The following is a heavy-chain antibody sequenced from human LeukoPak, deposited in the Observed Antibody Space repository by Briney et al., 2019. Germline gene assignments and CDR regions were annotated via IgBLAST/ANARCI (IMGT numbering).Heavy chain of an antibody. D-gene: IGHD2-2*02. J-gene: IGHJ4*02. CDR1: GFTFSSYW. Sequence: GGSLRLSCAASGFTFSSYWMSWVRQAPGKRLEWVANIKQDGSEKYYVDSVKGRFTISRDNAKNSLYLQMNSLRVEDTAVYYCARRVYCSSTSCYTLIDYWGQGTLVTVSS. CDR3: ARRVYCSSTSCYTLIDY. V-gene: IGHV3-7*01. CDR2: IKQDGSEK.